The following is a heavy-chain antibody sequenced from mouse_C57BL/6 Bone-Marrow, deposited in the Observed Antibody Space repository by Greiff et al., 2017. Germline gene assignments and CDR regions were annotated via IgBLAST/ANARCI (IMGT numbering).Heavy chain of an antibody. CDR2: IDPANGNT. Sequence: EVQGVESVAELVRPGASVKLSCTASGFNIKNTYMHWVKQRPEQGLEWIGRIDPANGNTKYAPKFQGKATITADTSSNTAYLQLSSLTSEDTAIYYWARIADGYNWYFDVWGTGTTVTVSS. V-gene: IGHV14-3*01. D-gene: IGHD2-3*01. J-gene: IGHJ1*03. CDR3: ARIADGYNWYFDV. CDR1: GFNIKNTY.